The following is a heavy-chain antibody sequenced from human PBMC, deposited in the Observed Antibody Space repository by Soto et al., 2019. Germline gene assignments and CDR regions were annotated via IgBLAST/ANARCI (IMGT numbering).Heavy chain of an antibody. J-gene: IGHJ5*02. CDR3: ARAYGGNPALFDP. CDR1: GFTVSSDY. D-gene: IGHD4-17*01. Sequence: EVQLVESGGGLIQPGGSLRLSCAASGFTVSSDYMSWVRQPPGKGLEWVSVIYTGGSTYYADSVKGRFTFSRDNSKNTLYLQMNSLRAEDTAVYYCARAYGGNPALFDPWGQGTLVTVSS. CDR2: IYTGGST. V-gene: IGHV3-53*01.